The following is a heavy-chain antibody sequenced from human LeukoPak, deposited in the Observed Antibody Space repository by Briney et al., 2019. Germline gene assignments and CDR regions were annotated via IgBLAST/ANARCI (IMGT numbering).Heavy chain of an antibody. CDR1: GFSFSSYS. J-gene: IGHJ6*03. V-gene: IGHV3-48*01. D-gene: IGHD4-17*01. CDR2: ITSSSSTI. CDR3: ARISYGHYNYYMDV. Sequence: GGSLRLSCAASGFSFSSYSMNWVRQAPGRGLEGVSYITSSSSTIYYADSVKGRFTISRDNAKNSLYLQMNSLRAEDTAVYYCARISYGHYNYYMDVWGKGTTVTVSS.